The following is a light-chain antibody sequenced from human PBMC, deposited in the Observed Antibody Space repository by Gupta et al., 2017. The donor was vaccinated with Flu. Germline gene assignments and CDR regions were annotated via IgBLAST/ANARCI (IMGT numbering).Light chain of an antibody. CDR3: VAWDDSLSGWL. CDR1: SSNIGRDD. V-gene: IGLV1-47*01. CDR2: RDN. J-gene: IGLJ3*02. Sequence: QSVLTQPPSVSGTPGQRVTISCSGSSSNIGRDDVYWYQQFPGTAHRLLMYRDNQRPSGVPDRFSGSKSGTSASLAISGLRSEDEGDYYCVAWDDSLSGWLFGVG.